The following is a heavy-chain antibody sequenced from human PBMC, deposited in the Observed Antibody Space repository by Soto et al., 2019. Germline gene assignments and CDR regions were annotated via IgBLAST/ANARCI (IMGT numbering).Heavy chain of an antibody. D-gene: IGHD4-17*01. J-gene: IGHJ4*02. CDR2: IYGNGRT. CDR1: GATVRSNH. V-gene: IGHV3-66*01. CDR3: ARDLPDFGDYLR. Sequence: DVQVVESGGGLVQPGGSLRLSCAVSGATVRSNHMSWVRQAPGKGLECVSVIYGNGRTYYADSVKGRFTVSRDNPETTVYLQMNSLTAEDTAVYYCARDLPDFGDYLRWGQGTLVTVCS.